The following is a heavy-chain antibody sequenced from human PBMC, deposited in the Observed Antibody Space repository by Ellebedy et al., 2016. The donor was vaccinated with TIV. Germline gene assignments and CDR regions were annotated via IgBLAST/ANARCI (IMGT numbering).Heavy chain of an antibody. D-gene: IGHD3-10*01. Sequence: GESLKISCASSGFTFSNYALHWVRQAPGKGLEWVALISYDGTNKYYADSVKGRFTISRDNAKNSLYLQLNSLSAEDTAVYYCVREIFLWSLGNYYYGMDVWGHGTTVIVSS. CDR1: GFTFSNYA. J-gene: IGHJ6*02. CDR2: ISYDGTNK. CDR3: VREIFLWSLGNYYYGMDV. V-gene: IGHV3-30-3*01.